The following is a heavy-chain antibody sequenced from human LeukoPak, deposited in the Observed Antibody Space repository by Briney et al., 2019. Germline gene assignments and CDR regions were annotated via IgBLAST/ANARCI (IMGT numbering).Heavy chain of an antibody. V-gene: IGHV5-51*01. Sequence: GESLKISCKGSGYTFTSYWIGWVRQMPGKGLEWMGIIYPGDSDTRYSPSFQGQVTLSADRSISTAYLQWSTLKASDTAMYCCARRKDKTFDFWGQGTLVTVSS. CDR1: GYTFTSYW. CDR2: IYPGDSDT. J-gene: IGHJ4*02. CDR3: ARRKDKTFDF.